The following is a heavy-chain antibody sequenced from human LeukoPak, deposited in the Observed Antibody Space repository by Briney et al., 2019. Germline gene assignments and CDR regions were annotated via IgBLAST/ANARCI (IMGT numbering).Heavy chain of an antibody. CDR1: GFTCNSFE. V-gene: IGHV3-48*03. CDR3: ARAMGYSDGREFDY. Sequence: WVSLRFYCAGSGFTCNSFEMKWHRHAPGQGLEWVSYISSSGRTIYYEDSVKGRFTMSRDNAKNSLYLQMNSLRAEDTAVYYCARAMGYSDGREFDYWGEGALVTVSS. CDR2: ISSSGRTI. D-gene: IGHD5-18*01. J-gene: IGHJ4*02.